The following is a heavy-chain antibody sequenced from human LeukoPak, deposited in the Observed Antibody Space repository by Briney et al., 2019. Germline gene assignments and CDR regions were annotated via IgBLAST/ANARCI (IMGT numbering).Heavy chain of an antibody. D-gene: IGHD5-24*01. V-gene: IGHV1-69*02. Sequence: ASVKVSCKASGGTFSSYTISWVRQAPGQGLEWMGRIIPILGIANYAHKFQGRVTITADKSTSTAYMELSSLRSEDTAVYYCASRRDGYNNGFDYWGQGTLVTVSS. J-gene: IGHJ4*02. CDR2: IIPILGIA. CDR1: GGTFSSYT. CDR3: ASRRDGYNNGFDY.